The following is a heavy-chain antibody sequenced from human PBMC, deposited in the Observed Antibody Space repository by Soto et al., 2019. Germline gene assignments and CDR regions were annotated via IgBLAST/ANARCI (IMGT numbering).Heavy chain of an antibody. CDR2: IIPIFGTA. V-gene: IGHV1-69*12. J-gene: IGHJ4*02. Sequence: QVQLVQSGAEVKKPGSSVKVSCKASGGTFSSYAISWVRQAPGQGLEWMGGIIPIFGTANYAQKFQGRVTITADESTSTAYMELSGLRSEDTAVYYCARADLRYCSGGRQVPCEVYWGQGTLVTVSS. CDR3: ARADLRYCSGGRQVPCEVY. CDR1: GGTFSSYA. D-gene: IGHD2-15*01.